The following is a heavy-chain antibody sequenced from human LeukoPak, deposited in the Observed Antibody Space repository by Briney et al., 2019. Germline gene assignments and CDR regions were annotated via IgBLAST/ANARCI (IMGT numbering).Heavy chain of an antibody. V-gene: IGHV1-69*04. CDR3: ARDKGELLYY. CDR1: GGTFSSYT. D-gene: IGHD1-26*01. Sequence: SVQVSCKASGGTFSSYTISWVGQAPGQGLEWMGRIIPILGIANYAQKFQGRVTITAHKSTSTAYMELSSLRSEDTAVYYCARDKGELLYYWGQGTLVTVSS. CDR2: IIPILGIA. J-gene: IGHJ4*02.